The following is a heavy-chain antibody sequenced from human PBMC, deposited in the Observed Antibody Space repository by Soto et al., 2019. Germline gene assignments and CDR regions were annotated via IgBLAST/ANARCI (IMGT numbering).Heavy chain of an antibody. CDR1: GYSFITYY. Sequence: VDSLKISFLTSGYSFITYYIFLVLQVPGKGLECMGKINPSNSFPSYNPSFECHVIFSVDRSTTTAFLQWSHLATSDTAMYYCARLTYTSSWEPVEWGQGPLV. D-gene: IGHD1-1*01. CDR2: INPSNSFP. V-gene: IGHV5-10-1*01. CDR3: ARLTYTSSWEPVE. J-gene: IGHJ4*02.